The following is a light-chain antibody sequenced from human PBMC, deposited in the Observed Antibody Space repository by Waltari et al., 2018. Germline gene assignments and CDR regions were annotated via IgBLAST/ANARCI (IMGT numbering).Light chain of an antibody. V-gene: IGKV3-20*01. CDR1: QTVRTTY. CDR2: YTS. J-gene: IGKJ4*01. CDR3: QQYDISPLT. Sequence: EIVLTQSPGTLSLSPGESATLSCRASQTVRTTYLAWYQQKPGQAPTLVIHYTSSRATGIPDRFSGSGSGTDFSLTIPSLEPEDFAVYYCQQYDISPLTFGGGTKVETK.